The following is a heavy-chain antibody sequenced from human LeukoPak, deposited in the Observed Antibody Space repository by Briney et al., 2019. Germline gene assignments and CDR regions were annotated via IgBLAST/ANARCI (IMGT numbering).Heavy chain of an antibody. CDR2: INPSGGST. V-gene: IGHV1-46*01. CDR3: ARVSLPYYDFWSGFDYYGMDV. Sequence: ASVKVSCKASGYTFTSYYMHWVRQAPGQGLAWMGIINPSGGSTSYAQKFQGRVTMTRDTPTSTVYMELSSLRSEDTAVYYCARVSLPYYDFWSGFDYYGMDVWGQGTTVTVSS. D-gene: IGHD3-3*01. CDR1: GYTFTSYY. J-gene: IGHJ6*02.